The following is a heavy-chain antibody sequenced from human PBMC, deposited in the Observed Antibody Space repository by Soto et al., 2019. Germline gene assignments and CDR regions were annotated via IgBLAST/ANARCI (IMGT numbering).Heavy chain of an antibody. V-gene: IGHV3-23*01. D-gene: IGHD6-19*01. Sequence: EVQLLESGGALVQPGGSLRLSCAASGFTFSSFAMYWVRQAPGKGLQWLSLISNSGGLTYYADSVKGRFTISRDNSKNTLYLQMKSLRSDDAAVYFCAKDEAWLGRNFDYWGQGTQVTVSS. CDR3: AKDEAWLGRNFDY. CDR2: ISNSGGLT. CDR1: GFTFSSFA. J-gene: IGHJ4*02.